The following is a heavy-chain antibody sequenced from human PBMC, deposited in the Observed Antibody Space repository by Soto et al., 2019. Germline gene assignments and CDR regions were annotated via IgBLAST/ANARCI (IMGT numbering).Heavy chain of an antibody. CDR1: GFTFSNYA. CDR2: ITGSGGGT. J-gene: IGHJ4*02. V-gene: IGHV3-23*01. Sequence: EVQVLESGGGLVQPGGSLRLSCAASGFTFSNYAMSWVRLAPGKGLEWVSAITGSGGGTYYANSVKGRFTVSRDNPKNTLYLQMNSLRTEDTAVYYCAKEAPRSGYSFGDFDYWGQGTLVTVSS. D-gene: IGHD5-12*01. CDR3: AKEAPRSGYSFGDFDY.